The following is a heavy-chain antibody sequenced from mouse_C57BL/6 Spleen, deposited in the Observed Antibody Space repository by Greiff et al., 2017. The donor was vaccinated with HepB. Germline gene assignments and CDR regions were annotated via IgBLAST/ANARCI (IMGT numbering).Heavy chain of an antibody. CDR2: IDPNSGGT. CDR3: ARTGRANYYGSSYVGEFDY. CDR1: GYTFTSYW. D-gene: IGHD1-1*01. V-gene: IGHV1-72*01. J-gene: IGHJ2*01. Sequence: QVQLQQPGAELVKPGASVKLSCKASGYTFTSYWMHWVKQRPGRGLEWIGRIDPNSGGTKYNEKFKSKATLTVDKPSSTAYMQLSSLTSEDSAVYYCARTGRANYYGSSYVGEFDYWGQGTTLTVSS.